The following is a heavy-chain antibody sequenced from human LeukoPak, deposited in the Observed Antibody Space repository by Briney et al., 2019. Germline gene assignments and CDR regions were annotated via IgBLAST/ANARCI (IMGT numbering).Heavy chain of an antibody. CDR2: LKSNRDGGTT. D-gene: IGHD3-10*01. Sequence: GGSLRLSCVASGFTFTNTWMSWVRQAPGKGLEWVGRLKSNRDGGTTDYAAPVEGRFSISRDDSKNTLYLQMNSLKTEDTAVYFCTTTPKYYYGSGSPLPPFDYWGQGTLVTVSS. V-gene: IGHV3-15*01. CDR3: TTTPKYYYGSGSPLPPFDY. CDR1: GFTFTNTW. J-gene: IGHJ4*02.